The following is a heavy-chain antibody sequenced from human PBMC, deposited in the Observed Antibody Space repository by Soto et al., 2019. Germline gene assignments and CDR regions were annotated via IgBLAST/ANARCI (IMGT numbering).Heavy chain of an antibody. Sequence: ASGKFSGEASGYTCTNGYLDWLRKAPGQGLEWVGMINPSARSASYAQKLRGRLTMDRDTSTTTVYMELSRLTFEDTAVYFCARDNSAANGVLDHWGQGTLVTVSS. CDR2: INPSARSA. J-gene: IGHJ4*02. CDR1: GYTCTNGY. CDR3: ARDNSAANGVLDH. V-gene: IGHV1-46*04. D-gene: IGHD1-1*01.